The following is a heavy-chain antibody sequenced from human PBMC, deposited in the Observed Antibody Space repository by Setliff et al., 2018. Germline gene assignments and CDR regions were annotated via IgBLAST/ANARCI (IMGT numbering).Heavy chain of an antibody. CDR2: IYPGDSHT. J-gene: IGHJ4*02. CDR1: GYSFSNFW. V-gene: IGHV5-51*01. D-gene: IGHD3-10*01. CDR3: TRAWGYGVMVRGPTQSGYFDY. Sequence: GESLKISCKGSGYSFSNFWIGWVRQMPGKGLEWMGIIYPGDSHTRYSPSFQGQVTMSADKSINTAYLQWSNLKTEDTAVYYCTRAWGYGVMVRGPTQSGYFDYWGQGTLVTVSS.